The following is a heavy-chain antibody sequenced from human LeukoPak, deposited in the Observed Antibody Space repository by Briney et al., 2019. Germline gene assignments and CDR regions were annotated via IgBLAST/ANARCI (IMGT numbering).Heavy chain of an antibody. Sequence: PSETLSLTCTVSGGSISSSSYYWGWIRQPPGKGLEWIGSIYYSGSTYYNPSLKSRVTISVDTSKNQFSLKLSSVTAADTAVYYCARDTKLVAMPVGLSDAFDIWGQGTMVTVSS. V-gene: IGHV4-39*07. CDR1: GGSISSSSYY. CDR2: IYYSGST. D-gene: IGHD2-2*01. J-gene: IGHJ3*02. CDR3: ARDTKLVAMPVGLSDAFDI.